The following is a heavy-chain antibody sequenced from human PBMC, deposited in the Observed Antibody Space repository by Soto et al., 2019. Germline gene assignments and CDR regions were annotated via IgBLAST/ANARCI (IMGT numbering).Heavy chain of an antibody. V-gene: IGHV3-30-3*01. J-gene: IGHJ4*02. CDR1: GFTFSSYA. D-gene: IGHD6-6*01. Sequence: SLRLSCAASGFTFSSYAMHWVRQAPGKGLEWVAVISYDGSNKYYADSVKGRFTISRDNSKNTLYLQMNSLRAEDTAVYYCAREWGGAYSSSYYFDYWGQGTLVTVSS. CDR2: ISYDGSNK. CDR3: AREWGGAYSSSYYFDY.